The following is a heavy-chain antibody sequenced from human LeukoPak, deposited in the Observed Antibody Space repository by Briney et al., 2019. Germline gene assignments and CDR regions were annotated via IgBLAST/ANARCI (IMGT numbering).Heavy chain of an antibody. CDR2: ISYDGSNK. CDR3: AREAIAAAGPFDY. V-gene: IGHV3-30-3*01. D-gene: IGHD6-13*01. J-gene: IGHJ4*02. CDR1: GFTVSSNY. Sequence: PGGSLRLSCAASGFTVSSNYMSWVRQAPGKGLEWVAVISYDGSNKYYADSVKGRFTISRDNSKNTLYLQMNSLRAEDTAVYYCAREAIAAAGPFDYWGQGTLVTVSS.